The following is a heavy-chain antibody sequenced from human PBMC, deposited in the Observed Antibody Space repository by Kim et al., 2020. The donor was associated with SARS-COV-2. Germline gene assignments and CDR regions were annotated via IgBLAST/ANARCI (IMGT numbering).Heavy chain of an antibody. V-gene: IGHV7-4-1*02. D-gene: IGHD3-3*01. Sequence: ASVKVSCKASGYTFTSYAMNWVRQAPGQGLEWMGWINTNTGNPTYAQGFPGRFVFSLDTSVSTAYLQLSSLKAEDTAVYYCARGDWDTIFGVVIRYDAFDIWGQGTMVTVSS. CDR1: GYTFTSYA. J-gene: IGHJ3*02. CDR3: ARGDWDTIFGVVIRYDAFDI. CDR2: INTNTGNP.